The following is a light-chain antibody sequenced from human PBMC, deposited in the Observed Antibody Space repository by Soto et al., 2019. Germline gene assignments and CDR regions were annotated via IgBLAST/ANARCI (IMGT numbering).Light chain of an antibody. Sequence: QSALTQPASVSGSPGQSITISCTGTSSDVGGYDYVSWYQQHPVKAPKLMIYDVTNRPSGVSDRFSGSESGNTASLTISGLQAKDEADYYCSSYTSSSTPDVFGTGTKLTVL. V-gene: IGLV2-14*01. CDR1: SSDVGGYDY. J-gene: IGLJ1*01. CDR2: DVT. CDR3: SSYTSSSTPDV.